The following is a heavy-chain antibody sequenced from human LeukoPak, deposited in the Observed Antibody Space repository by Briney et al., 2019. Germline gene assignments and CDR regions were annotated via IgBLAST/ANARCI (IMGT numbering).Heavy chain of an antibody. V-gene: IGHV1-2*06. CDR2: INPNSGGT. Sequence: GASVKVSCKASGYTFTDYYMHWVRQAPGQGLEWIGRINPNSGGTSSARKFQGRVTVTRDTSISTVYMELSRLTSDDTAVYYCARSPSGWYGDYWGKGTLVTVSS. D-gene: IGHD6-19*01. CDR1: GYTFTDYY. CDR3: ARSPSGWYGDY. J-gene: IGHJ4*02.